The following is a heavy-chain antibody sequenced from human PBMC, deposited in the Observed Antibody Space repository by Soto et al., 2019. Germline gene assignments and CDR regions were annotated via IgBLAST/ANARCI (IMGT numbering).Heavy chain of an antibody. CDR3: ARHDSVPTYYFDY. V-gene: IGHV4-39*01. Sequence: ETLSLTCTVSGGSISSSSYYWVWIRQPPGKGLEWIGSIYYSGSTYYNPSLKSRVTISVDTSKNQFSLKLSSVTAADTAVYYCARHDSVPTYYFDYWGQGTLVTVSS. J-gene: IGHJ4*02. CDR2: IYYSGST. CDR1: GGSISSSSYY. D-gene: IGHD2-8*01.